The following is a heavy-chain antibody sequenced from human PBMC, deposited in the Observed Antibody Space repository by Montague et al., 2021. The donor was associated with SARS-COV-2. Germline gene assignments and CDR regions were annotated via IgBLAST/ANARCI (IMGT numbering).Heavy chain of an antibody. CDR1: GGSFSGYS. J-gene: IGHJ6*02. CDR3: ARFTYRLLFYACYYGMDV. CDR2: ISNSGST. D-gene: IGHD2-2*01. Sequence: SETLSLTCAVYGGSFSGYSWSWIRQPPGKGLEWTGEISNSGSTNYNPYLKSRVTISIATSTNQFYLTLSSVTAADTAVYYCARFTYRLLFYACYYGMDVWGQGTTVTVSS. V-gene: IGHV4-34*01.